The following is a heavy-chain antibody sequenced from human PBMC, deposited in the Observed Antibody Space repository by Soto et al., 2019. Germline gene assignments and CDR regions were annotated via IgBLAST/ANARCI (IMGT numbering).Heavy chain of an antibody. CDR1: GFTFSSYS. CDR2: ISSSSSYI. V-gene: IGHV3-21*01. J-gene: IGHJ4*02. CDR3: ARYTSACVDY. D-gene: IGHD2-2*02. Sequence: EVQLVESGGGLVKPGGSLRLSCAASGFTFSSYSMNWVRQAPGKGLEWVSSISSSSSYIYYADSVKGRFTISRDNAKNSLYLQMNSLRAEDTAVCYCARYTSACVDYWGQGTLVTVSS.